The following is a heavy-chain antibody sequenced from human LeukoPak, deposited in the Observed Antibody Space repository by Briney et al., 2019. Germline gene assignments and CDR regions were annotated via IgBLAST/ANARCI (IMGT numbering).Heavy chain of an antibody. Sequence: GGSLGLSCAASGFTVSSNYMSWVRQAPGKGLEWVSVIYSGGSTYYADSVKGRFTISRHNSKNTLYLQMNSLRAEDTAVYYCARDTSGYDPFWGQGTLVTVSS. CDR2: IYSGGST. CDR3: ARDTSGYDPF. D-gene: IGHD5-12*01. V-gene: IGHV3-53*04. CDR1: GFTVSSNY. J-gene: IGHJ4*02.